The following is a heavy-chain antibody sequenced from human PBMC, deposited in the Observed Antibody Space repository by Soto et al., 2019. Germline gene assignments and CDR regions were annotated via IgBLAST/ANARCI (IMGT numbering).Heavy chain of an antibody. V-gene: IGHV4-4*02. J-gene: IGHJ4*02. CDR2: VFHGGST. CDR3: ARDRRSFGVLFDS. D-gene: IGHD2-8*01. CDR1: GASVSSSNW. Sequence: QVQLQESGPGLVKPSETLSLTCDVFGASVSSSNWWRWVRQSPGRGLEWIGEVFHGGSTNYNPSLKSRVTITVDKSSNQFSIKLYSLTAADTAVYYCARDRRSFGVLFDSWGQGTLVTVSS.